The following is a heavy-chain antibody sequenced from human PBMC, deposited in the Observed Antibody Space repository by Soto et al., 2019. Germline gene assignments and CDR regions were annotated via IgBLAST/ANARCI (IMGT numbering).Heavy chain of an antibody. J-gene: IGHJ4*02. V-gene: IGHV4-31*03. D-gene: IGHD5-12*01. CDR3: AREVDAAAFDY. CDR1: GGSISSGGYY. CDR2: IYYSGGT. Sequence: QVQLQESGPGLVKPSQTLSLTCTVSGGSISSGGYYWSWIRQHPGKGLEWIGYIYYSGGTNYNPSLKSRVTISVDTSKNQFSLKLSSVTAADTAVYYCAREVDAAAFDYWGQGTLVTVSS.